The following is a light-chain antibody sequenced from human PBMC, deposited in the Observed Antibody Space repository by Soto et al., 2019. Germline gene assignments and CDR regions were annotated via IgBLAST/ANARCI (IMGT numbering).Light chain of an antibody. V-gene: IGLV2-23*01. CDR2: EGS. J-gene: IGLJ3*02. CDR3: CSYARSSTWV. CDR1: SSDVGSYNL. Sequence: QSALTQPASVSGSPGQSITISCTGTSSDVGSYNLVSWYQQHPGKAPKLMIYEGSKRPSGVSNRFSGSKSGNTASLTISGLQAEDEADYYCCSYARSSTWVFGGGTKSPS.